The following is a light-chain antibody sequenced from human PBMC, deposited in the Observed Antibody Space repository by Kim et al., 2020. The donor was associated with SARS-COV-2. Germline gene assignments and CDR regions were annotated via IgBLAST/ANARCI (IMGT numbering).Light chain of an antibody. CDR1: SLRTSF. CDR2: GDT. CDR3: KSRDTFGNHVV. Sequence: SSELTQDPAVSVALGQTVRITCQGDSLRTSFANWYQQKPGQAPVVVIYGDTNRPSGIPDRFSGSSSGNTVSLTITGAQAEDEADYYCKSRDTFGNHVVFGGGTKLTVL. J-gene: IGLJ2*01. V-gene: IGLV3-19*01.